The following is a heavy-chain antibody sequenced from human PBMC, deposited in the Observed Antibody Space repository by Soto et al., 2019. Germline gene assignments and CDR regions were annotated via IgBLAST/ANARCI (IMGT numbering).Heavy chain of an antibody. V-gene: IGHV3-33*01. D-gene: IGHD1-7*01. CDR1: GFTFSSYG. Sequence: VQLVESGGGVVQPGRSLRLSCAASGFTFSSYGMHWVRQAPGKGLEWVAVIWYDGSNKYYADSVKGRFTISRDNSKNTLYLQMNSLRAEDTAVYYCAREENNWNYVFAFDIWGQGTMVTVSS. J-gene: IGHJ3*02. CDR3: AREENNWNYVFAFDI. CDR2: IWYDGSNK.